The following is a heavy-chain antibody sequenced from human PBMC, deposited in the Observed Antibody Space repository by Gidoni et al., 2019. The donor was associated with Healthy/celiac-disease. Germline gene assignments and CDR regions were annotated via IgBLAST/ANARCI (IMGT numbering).Heavy chain of an antibody. D-gene: IGHD6-19*01. CDR3: ARRHSSGWYTPPIDAFDI. V-gene: IGHV3-48*01. CDR1: GFTFSSYS. CDR2: ISSSSSTI. J-gene: IGHJ3*02. Sequence: EVQLVESGGGLVQPGGSLRLSCAASGFTFSSYSMNWVRQAPGKGLAWVSYISSSSSTIYYADSVKGRFTISRDNAKNSLYLQMNSLRAEDTAVYYCARRHSSGWYTPPIDAFDIWGQGTMVTVSS.